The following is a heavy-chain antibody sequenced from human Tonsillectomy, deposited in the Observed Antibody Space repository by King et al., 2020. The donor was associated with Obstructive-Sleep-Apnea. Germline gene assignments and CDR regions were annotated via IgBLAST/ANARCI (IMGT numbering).Heavy chain of an antibody. CDR2: INADNGNT. J-gene: IGHJ3*01. CDR3: ESLGYWSRTSCYRLDAFDV. V-gene: IGHV1-3*01. D-gene: IGHD2-2*01. CDR1: GYTFTDYA. Sequence: QLVQSGSEVKKSGASVKVSCKASGYTFTDYAMHWVRQAPGQRLEWMGWINADNGNTKYSQKFQGRVTITRDTSASTAYMELSSLRSGDTAVYYCESLGYWSRTSCYRLDAFDVWGQGTMXTVX.